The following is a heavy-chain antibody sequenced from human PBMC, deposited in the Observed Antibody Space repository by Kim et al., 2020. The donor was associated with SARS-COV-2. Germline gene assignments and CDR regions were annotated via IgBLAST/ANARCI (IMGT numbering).Heavy chain of an antibody. J-gene: IGHJ6*02. Sequence: SETLSLTCTVSGGSISSSSYYWGWIRQPPGKGLEWIGSIYYSGSTYYNPSLKSRVTISVDTSKNQFSLKLSSVTAADTAVYYCARVGYDFWSGYYILRYYGMDVWGQGTMVTVSS. CDR2: IYYSGST. D-gene: IGHD3-3*01. V-gene: IGHV4-39*07. CDR1: GGSISSSSYY. CDR3: ARVGYDFWSGYYILRYYGMDV.